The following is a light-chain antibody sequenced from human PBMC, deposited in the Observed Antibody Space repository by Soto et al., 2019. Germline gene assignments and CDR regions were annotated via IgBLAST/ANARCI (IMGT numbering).Light chain of an antibody. V-gene: IGKV1-5*01. CDR3: QQYQSYFLT. CDR1: QSISRS. J-gene: IGKJ3*01. Sequence: DIQMTQSPSTLSASVGDRVTITCRASQSISRSLAWYQQKSGKAPKLLIYDASSLESGVPSRFSGSGFGTEFTLTISGLQPDDFATYYCQQYQSYFLTFGPGTKWIS. CDR2: DAS.